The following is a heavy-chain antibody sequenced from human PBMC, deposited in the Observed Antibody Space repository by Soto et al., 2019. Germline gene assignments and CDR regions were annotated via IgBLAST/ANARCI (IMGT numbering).Heavy chain of an antibody. Sequence: SETLSLTCTVSGGSISSYYWSWIRQPPGKGLEWIGYIYYSGSTNYNPSLKSRVTISVDTSKNQFSLKLSSVTAADTAVYYCARDPTPLGRFDPWGQGTLVTVSS. CDR2: IYYSGST. J-gene: IGHJ5*02. CDR1: GGSISSYY. V-gene: IGHV4-59*01. D-gene: IGHD2-15*01. CDR3: ARDPTPLGRFDP.